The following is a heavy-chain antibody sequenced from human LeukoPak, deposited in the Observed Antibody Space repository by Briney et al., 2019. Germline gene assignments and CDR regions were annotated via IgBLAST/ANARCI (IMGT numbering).Heavy chain of an antibody. CDR2: ISGSGGRT. J-gene: IGHJ4*02. CDR1: GFIFSNYA. Sequence: GGSLRLSCAASGFIFSNYAMNWVRQAPGKGLEWVSAISGSGGRTYYADSVKGRFTISRDNSKHTLYLQMNSLRAEDTAVYYCSKWKAIVLVPAARSPIDYWGQGTLVTVSS. V-gene: IGHV3-23*01. CDR3: SKWKAIVLVPAARSPIDY. D-gene: IGHD2-2*01.